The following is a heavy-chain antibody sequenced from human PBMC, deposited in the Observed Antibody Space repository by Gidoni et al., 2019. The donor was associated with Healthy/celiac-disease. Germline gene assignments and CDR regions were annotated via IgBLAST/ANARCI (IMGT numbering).Heavy chain of an antibody. J-gene: IGHJ3*02. CDR2: ISGSGGST. CDR1: GFTFSSYA. V-gene: IGHV3-23*01. D-gene: IGHD5-18*01. CDR3: AKLAWIQLWSGKNDAFDI. Sequence: EVQLLESGGGLVQPGGSLRLSCAASGFTFSSYAMSWVRQAPGTGLEWVSAISGSGGSTYYADSVKGRFTISRDNSKNTLYLQMNSLRAEDTAVYYCAKLAWIQLWSGKNDAFDIWGQGTMVTVSS.